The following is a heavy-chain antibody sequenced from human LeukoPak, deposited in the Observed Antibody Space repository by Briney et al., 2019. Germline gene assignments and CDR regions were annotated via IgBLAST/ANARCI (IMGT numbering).Heavy chain of an antibody. Sequence: PSETLSLTCTVSRGSISSSSYYWGWIRQPPGKGLEWIVSIYYSGSTYYNPSLKSRVTISVDTSKNQFSLKLNSVTAADTAVYYCARNPSYDILTGYSDYYGMDLWGQGTTVTVSS. V-gene: IGHV4-39*07. CDR2: IYYSGST. J-gene: IGHJ6*02. CDR1: RGSISSSSYY. CDR3: ARNPSYDILTGYSDYYGMDL. D-gene: IGHD3-9*01.